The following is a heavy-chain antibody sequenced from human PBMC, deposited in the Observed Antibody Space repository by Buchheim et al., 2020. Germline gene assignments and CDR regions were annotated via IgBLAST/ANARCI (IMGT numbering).Heavy chain of an antibody. V-gene: IGHV3-23*01. CDR2: ISGSGGST. Sequence: EVQLLESGGGLVQPGGSLRLSCAASGFTFSSYAMSWVRQAPGKGLEWVSTISGSGGSTSYADSVKGRFTISRDTSNNTLFLLMNSLRAEDTAVYYCAKVKQQLVLSLSYFDYWGQGTL. J-gene: IGHJ4*02. D-gene: IGHD6-13*01. CDR1: GFTFSSYA. CDR3: AKVKQQLVLSLSYFDY.